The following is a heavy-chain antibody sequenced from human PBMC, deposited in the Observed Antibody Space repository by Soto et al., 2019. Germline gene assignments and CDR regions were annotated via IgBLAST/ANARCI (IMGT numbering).Heavy chain of an antibody. CDR3: ARAQWLEGFDY. CDR1: GFTFSSYW. D-gene: IGHD6-19*01. Sequence: EVQLVESGGGLAQPGGSLRLSCAVSGFTFSSYWMTWVRRAPGKGVEWVANIKQDGSEKYYVDSVKGRFTISRDNAKNSLYLQMNSLRAEDTAVYYCARAQWLEGFDYWGQGTLVTVSS. V-gene: IGHV3-7*04. J-gene: IGHJ4*02. CDR2: IKQDGSEK.